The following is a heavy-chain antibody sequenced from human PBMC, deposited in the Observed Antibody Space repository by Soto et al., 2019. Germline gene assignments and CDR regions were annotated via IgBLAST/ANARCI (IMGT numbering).Heavy chain of an antibody. V-gene: IGHV1-46*03. CDR1: GYTFTTYY. CDR2: INPSGGNI. Sequence: QVQLVQSGAEVKKPAASVKVSCKASGYTFTTYYIHWVRQAPGQGLEWMGIINPSGGNITYAQKFQGRVTMTRDTSTSTVYMELSSLRSEDTAVYYCGRDGGYQRFDYWGQGALVTVSS. CDR3: GRDGGYQRFDY. J-gene: IGHJ4*02. D-gene: IGHD2-2*01.